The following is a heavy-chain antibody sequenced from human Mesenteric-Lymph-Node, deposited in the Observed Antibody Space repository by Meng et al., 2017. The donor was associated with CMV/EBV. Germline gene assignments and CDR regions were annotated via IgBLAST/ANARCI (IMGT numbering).Heavy chain of an antibody. J-gene: IGHJ4*02. CDR1: GVSVTSGAYH. CDR3: AKSRSSTPGIVDD. Sequence: QGALQGVGPGLVKPSETLSPTCIVSGVSVTSGAYHWSWIRQSPGKGLEWIGYIYGTGITIYNPSLKSRVTILLETSKNQFSLKLNSVTTADTAVYYCAKSRSSTPGIVDDWGQGTLVTVSS. V-gene: IGHV4-61*08. CDR2: IYGTGIT. D-gene: IGHD2/OR15-2a*01.